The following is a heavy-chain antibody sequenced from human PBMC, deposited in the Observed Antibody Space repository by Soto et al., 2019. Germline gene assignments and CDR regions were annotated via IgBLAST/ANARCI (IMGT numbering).Heavy chain of an antibody. CDR3: ARDNGGTFDY. CDR2: ISSSSTSS. Sequence: QVLLVESGGGLVKPGGSLRLSCAASGFTFSDSYMSWIRQAPGKGLEWVSYISSSSTSSNYADSMKGRFTISRDNAKNSLYLQMNSLRAEDTAVYYCARDNGGTFDYWGQGTLVNVSS. V-gene: IGHV3-11*05. D-gene: IGHD2-8*01. CDR1: GFTFSDSY. J-gene: IGHJ4*02.